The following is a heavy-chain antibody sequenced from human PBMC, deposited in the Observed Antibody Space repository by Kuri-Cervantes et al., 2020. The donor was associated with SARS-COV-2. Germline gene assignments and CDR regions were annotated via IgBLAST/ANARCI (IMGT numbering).Heavy chain of an antibody. CDR2: IIPIFCTA. CDR3: ARKRISRTVTTGWNGFDP. J-gene: IGHJ5*02. V-gene: IGHV1-69*13. CDR1: GGTFSSYA. D-gene: IGHD4-11*01. Sequence: SVKVSCKASGGTFSSYAISWVRQAPGQGLEWVGGIIPIFCTANYAQKFQGRVTITADESTSTAYMELSSLRSEDTAVYYCARKRISRTVTTGWNGFDPWGQGTLDTVSS.